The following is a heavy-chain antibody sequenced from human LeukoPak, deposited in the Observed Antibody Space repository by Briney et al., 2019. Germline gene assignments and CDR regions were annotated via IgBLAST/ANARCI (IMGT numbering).Heavy chain of an antibody. J-gene: IGHJ4*02. CDR1: GGTFSSYA. CDR2: IIPIFGTA. D-gene: IGHD3-22*01. CDR3: ARDPALPWYDSSGYHLDY. Sequence: GASVKVSCKASGGTFSSYAISWVRQAPGQGLEWMGGIIPIFGTANYAQKFQGRVTITADESTSTAYMELRSLRSDDTAVYYCARDPALPWYDSSGYHLDYWGQGTLVTVSS. V-gene: IGHV1-69*01.